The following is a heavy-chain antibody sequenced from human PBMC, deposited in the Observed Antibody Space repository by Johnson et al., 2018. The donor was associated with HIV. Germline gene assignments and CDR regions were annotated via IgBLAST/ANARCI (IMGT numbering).Heavy chain of an antibody. J-gene: IGHJ3*02. V-gene: IGHV3-53*02. CDR1: GFTVSSNF. D-gene: IGHD3-3*01. CDR3: ARGHYDFWSGHYYLAFDI. Sequence: EVQLVETGGGLIQPGGSLRLSCAASGFTVSSNFMSWVRQAPGNGLEWVSFIYSGGNTYYADSVKGRFTISRDNSENTLYLQMNSLRAEDTAVYYCARGHYDFWSGHYYLAFDIWGQGTMVTVSS. CDR2: IYSGGNT.